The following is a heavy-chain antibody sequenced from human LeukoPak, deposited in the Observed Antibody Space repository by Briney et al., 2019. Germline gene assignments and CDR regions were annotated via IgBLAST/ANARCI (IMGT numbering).Heavy chain of an antibody. CDR3: ARDLSALGTNAFDI. CDR1: GFTFSSYS. Sequence: GGSLRLSCAASGFTFSSYSMNWVRQAPGKGLEWVSSISSSSSYIYYADSVKGRFTISRDNAKNSLYLQMNSLRAEDTAVYYCARDLSALGTNAFDIWGQGTMVTVSS. D-gene: IGHD3-16*01. CDR2: ISSSSSYI. J-gene: IGHJ3*02. V-gene: IGHV3-21*01.